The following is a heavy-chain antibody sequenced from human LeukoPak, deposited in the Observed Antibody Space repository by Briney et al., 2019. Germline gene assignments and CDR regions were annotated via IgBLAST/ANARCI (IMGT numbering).Heavy chain of an antibody. J-gene: IGHJ3*02. CDR2: ISGSGGST. D-gene: IGHD2-2*01. V-gene: IGHV3-23*01. Sequence: PGGSLRLSCAASGFTFNTYAMSWVRQAPGKGLEWVSAISGSGGSTYYADSVKGRFTISRDNSKNTLYLQMNSLRAEDTAVYYCAKEGHIPAATYVEGAFDIWGQGTMVTVSS. CDR3: AKEGHIPAATYVEGAFDI. CDR1: GFTFNTYA.